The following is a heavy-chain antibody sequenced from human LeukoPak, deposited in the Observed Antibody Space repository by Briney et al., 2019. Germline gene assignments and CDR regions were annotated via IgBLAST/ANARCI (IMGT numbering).Heavy chain of an antibody. Sequence: SETLSLTCTVSGGSISSYYWSWIRQPPGKGLEWIGYMYYSGSTNYNPSLKSRVTVSVDTSKNQFSLKLSSVTAADTAVYYCARAAAAARLFEDYWGQGTLVTVSS. CDR2: MYYSGST. J-gene: IGHJ4*02. CDR3: ARAAAAARLFEDY. V-gene: IGHV4-59*01. CDR1: GGSISSYY. D-gene: IGHD6-13*01.